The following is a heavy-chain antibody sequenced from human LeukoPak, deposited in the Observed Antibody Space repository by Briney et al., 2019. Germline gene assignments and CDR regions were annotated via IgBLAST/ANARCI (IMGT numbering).Heavy chain of an antibody. CDR2: ISDSGGRT. Sequence: PGGSLRLSCAVSGITLSNYGMSWVRQALGKGLEWVAGISDSGGRTNYADSVKGRFTISRDNPKNTLYPQMNSLRAEDTAVYFCAKRGVVIRVILVGFHKEAYYFDSWGQGALVTVSS. V-gene: IGHV3-23*01. CDR1: GITLSNYG. CDR3: AKRGVVIRVILVGFHKEAYYFDS. D-gene: IGHD3-22*01. J-gene: IGHJ4*02.